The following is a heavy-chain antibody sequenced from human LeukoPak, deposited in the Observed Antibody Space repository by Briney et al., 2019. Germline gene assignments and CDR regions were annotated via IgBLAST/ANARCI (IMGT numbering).Heavy chain of an antibody. V-gene: IGHV2-70*11. CDR2: IDWDDDK. CDR3: ARVTNYYGSGRKYYYYMDV. Sequence: ESGPALVKPTQTLTLTCTFSGFSLSTSGMCVSWIRQPPGKALEWLARIDWDDDKYYSTSLKTRLTISKDTSKNQVVLTMTNMDPVDTATYYCARVTNYYGSGRKYYYYMDVWGKGTTVTISS. J-gene: IGHJ6*03. CDR1: GFSLSTSGMC. D-gene: IGHD3-10*01.